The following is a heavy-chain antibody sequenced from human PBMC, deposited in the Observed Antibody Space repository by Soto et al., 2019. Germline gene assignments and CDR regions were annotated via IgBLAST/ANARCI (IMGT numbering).Heavy chain of an antibody. Sequence: QLQLQESGPGLVKPSETLSLTCTVSGGSISSSSFHWGWIRQPPGKGLEWIGSIYYSGSTYYSPSLKRRVTISVDTSKNQFSLKLSSVTAADTAVYYWARRERAAGTDWWFDPWGQGTLVTVSS. V-gene: IGHV4-39*01. D-gene: IGHD6-13*01. CDR3: ARRERAAGTDWWFDP. J-gene: IGHJ5*02. CDR2: IYYSGST. CDR1: GGSISSSSFH.